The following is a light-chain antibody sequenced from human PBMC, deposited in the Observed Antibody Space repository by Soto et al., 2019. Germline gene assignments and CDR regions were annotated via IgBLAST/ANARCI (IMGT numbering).Light chain of an antibody. J-gene: IGLJ1*01. CDR2: DVT. Sequence: QSALTQPASVSGSPGQSITISCTGTSSDVAGYNYVSWYQQHPNKAPKFMIYDVTNRPSGVSNRFSGSKSGNTASLTISGLQAEDEADYYCSSYTSCSTYVFGTGTKLTVL. CDR1: SSDVAGYNY. CDR3: SSYTSCSTYV. V-gene: IGLV2-14*01.